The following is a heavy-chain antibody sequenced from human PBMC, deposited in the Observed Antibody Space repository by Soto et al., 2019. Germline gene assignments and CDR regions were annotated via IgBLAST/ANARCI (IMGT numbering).Heavy chain of an antibody. D-gene: IGHD4-17*01. CDR2: IYYSGST. CDR3: ARSTYYGDYALAGAFDI. V-gene: IGHV4-31*03. CDR1: GGSISSGGYY. J-gene: IGHJ3*02. Sequence: QVQLQESGPGLVKPSQTLSLTCTVSGGSISSGGYYWSWIRQHPGKGLEWIGYIYYSGSTYYNPSLKSRVTISVDTSKNQFSLKLSSVTAADTAVYYCARSTYYGDYALAGAFDIWGQGTMVTVSS.